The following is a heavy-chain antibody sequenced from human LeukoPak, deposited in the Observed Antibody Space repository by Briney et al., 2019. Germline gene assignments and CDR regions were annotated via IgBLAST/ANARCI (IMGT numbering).Heavy chain of an antibody. D-gene: IGHD2-8*01. V-gene: IGHV3-30*18. CDR3: AKEYDGY. CDR1: GFTFSSCA. CDR2: ISKDGSDK. Sequence: GALRLSCAASGFTFSSCAMSWVRQAPGKGLEWVAVISKDGSDKKYADSVKGRSIISRDNTRNTLYLQMNSLRAEDTAVYYCAKEYDGYWGQGTLVTVSS. J-gene: IGHJ4*02.